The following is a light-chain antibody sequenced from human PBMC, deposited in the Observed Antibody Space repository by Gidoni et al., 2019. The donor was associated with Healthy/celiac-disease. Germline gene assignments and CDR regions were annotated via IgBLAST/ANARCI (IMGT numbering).Light chain of an antibody. J-gene: IGKJ1*01. Sequence: IQTTQSLATLSASVGDRVTITCRASQSISSNLNWYQQKPGKAPKLLIYGASSLESGIPTRFSGSGSGTEFTLTISSLQPEDFATYYCQQYNNTPPWTFGQGTKVEIK. CDR2: GAS. V-gene: IGKV1-39*01. CDR3: QQYNNTPPWT. CDR1: QSISSN.